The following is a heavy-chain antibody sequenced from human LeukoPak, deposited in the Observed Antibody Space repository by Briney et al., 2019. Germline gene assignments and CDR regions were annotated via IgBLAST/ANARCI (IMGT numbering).Heavy chain of an antibody. CDR3: ARGAVAGTDY. D-gene: IGHD6-19*01. CDR2: INPNSGGT. CDR1: GGTFSSYA. V-gene: IGHV1-2*02. J-gene: IGHJ4*02. Sequence: ASVKVSCKASGGTFSSYAISWVRQAPGQGLEWMGWINPNSGGTNYAQKFQGRVTMTRDTSISTAYMELSRLRSDDTAVYYCARGAVAGTDYWGQGTLVTVSS.